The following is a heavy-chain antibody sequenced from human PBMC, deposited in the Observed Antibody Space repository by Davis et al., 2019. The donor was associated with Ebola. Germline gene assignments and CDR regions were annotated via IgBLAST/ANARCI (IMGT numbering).Heavy chain of an antibody. Sequence: GESLKISCAVAGFTFSSYAMHWVRQAPGKGLEYVSAISSNGGSTYYANSVKGRFTISRDNSKNTLYLQMGRLRAEDMAVYYCARGLRGSYLYGKFDYWGQGTLATVSS. J-gene: IGHJ4*02. D-gene: IGHD1-26*01. V-gene: IGHV3-64*01. CDR3: ARGLRGSYLYGKFDY. CDR2: ISSNGGST. CDR1: GFTFSSYA.